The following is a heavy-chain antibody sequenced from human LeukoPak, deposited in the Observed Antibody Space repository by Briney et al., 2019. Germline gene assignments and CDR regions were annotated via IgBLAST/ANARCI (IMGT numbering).Heavy chain of an antibody. CDR2: IRYDGSNK. Sequence: GGTLRLSCAASGFTFSSYGMHWVRQAPGKGLEWVAFIRYDGSNKYYADSAKGRFTISRDNSKNTLYLQMNSLRAEDTAVYYCAKDPHWRAVAGFDYWGQGTLVTVSS. J-gene: IGHJ4*02. CDR1: GFTFSSYG. D-gene: IGHD6-19*01. V-gene: IGHV3-30*02. CDR3: AKDPHWRAVAGFDY.